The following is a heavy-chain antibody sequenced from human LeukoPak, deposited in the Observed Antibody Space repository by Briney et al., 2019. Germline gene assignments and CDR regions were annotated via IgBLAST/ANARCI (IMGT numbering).Heavy chain of an antibody. CDR2: ISWNSGSI. Sequence: SGGSLRLSCAASGFTFDDYAMHWVRQAPGKGLEWVSGISWNSGSIGYADSVKGRFTISRDNAKNSLYLQMNSLRAEDTALYYCAKDIRMATPWYYSDYWGQGTLVTVSS. J-gene: IGHJ4*02. CDR1: GFTFDDYA. V-gene: IGHV3-9*01. D-gene: IGHD5-24*01. CDR3: AKDIRMATPWYYSDY.